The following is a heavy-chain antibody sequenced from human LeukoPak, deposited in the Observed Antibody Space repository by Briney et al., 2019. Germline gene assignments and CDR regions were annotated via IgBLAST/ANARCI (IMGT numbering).Heavy chain of an antibody. CDR1: GGSISSYY. D-gene: IGHD5-18*01. CDR2: IYTSGST. CDR3: ARDRDSYGFRAFDI. V-gene: IGHV4-4*07. Sequence: SETLSLTCTASGGSISSYYWSWIRQPAGKGLEWIGRIYTSGSTNYNPSLKSRVTMSVDTSKNQFSLKLSSVTAADTAVYYCARDRDSYGFRAFDIWGQGTMVTVFS. J-gene: IGHJ3*02.